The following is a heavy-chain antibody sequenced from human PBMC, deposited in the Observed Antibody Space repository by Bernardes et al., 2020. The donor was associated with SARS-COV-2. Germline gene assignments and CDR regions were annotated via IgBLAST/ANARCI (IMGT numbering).Heavy chain of an antibody. CDR1: GDSLTAVS. CDR2: KDPADGET. J-gene: IGHJ4*02. CDR3: ATINDYVWGSYRYYFDL. V-gene: IGHV1-24*01. D-gene: IGHD3-16*02. Sequence: ASVKVSCKVSGDSLTAVSTHWVRQAPGKGLEWVGGKDPADGETIYAQKFQGRVSMTEDTISDTVYMELSSLRFEDTAVYYCATINDYVWGSYRYYFDLWGQGTLVTVSS.